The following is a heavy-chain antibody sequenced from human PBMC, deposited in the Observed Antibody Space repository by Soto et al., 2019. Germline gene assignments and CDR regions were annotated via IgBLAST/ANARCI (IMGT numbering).Heavy chain of an antibody. V-gene: IGHV4-31*03. Sequence: SETLSLTCTVSGGSISSGGYYWSWIRQHPGKGLEWIGYIYYSGSTYYNPSLTSRVTISVDTSKNQFSLKLSSVTAADTAVYYCAIIPNYYDSSGYAVWGQGTLVTVSS. CDR2: IYYSGST. CDR1: GGSISSGGYY. CDR3: AIIPNYYDSSGYAV. D-gene: IGHD3-22*01. J-gene: IGHJ4*02.